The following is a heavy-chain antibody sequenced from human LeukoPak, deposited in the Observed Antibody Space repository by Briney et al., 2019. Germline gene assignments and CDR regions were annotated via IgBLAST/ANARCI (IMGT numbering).Heavy chain of an antibody. CDR3: AVSGYSSGFFDY. CDR1: GITVSSNY. D-gene: IGHD6-19*01. CDR2: IWYDGSNK. V-gene: IGHV3-33*08. Sequence: PGGSLRLSCAASGITVSSNYMSWVRQAPGKGLEWVAVIWYDGSNKYYADSVKGRFTISRDNSKNTLYLQMNSLRAEDTAVYYCAVSGYSSGFFDYWGQGTLVTVSS. J-gene: IGHJ4*02.